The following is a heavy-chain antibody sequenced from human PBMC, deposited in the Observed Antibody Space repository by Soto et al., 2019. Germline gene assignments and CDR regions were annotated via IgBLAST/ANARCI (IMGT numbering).Heavy chain of an antibody. J-gene: IGHJ4*02. CDR3: ASPSVELAAAGTD. D-gene: IGHD6-13*01. V-gene: IGHV3-30*03. CDR2: ISYDGSNK. CDR1: GFTFSSYG. Sequence: GGSLRLSCAASGFTFSSYGMHWVRQAPGKGLEWVAVISYDGSNKYYADSVKGRFTISRDNSKNTLYLQMNSLRAEDTAVYYCASPSVELAAAGTDWGQGTLVTVSS.